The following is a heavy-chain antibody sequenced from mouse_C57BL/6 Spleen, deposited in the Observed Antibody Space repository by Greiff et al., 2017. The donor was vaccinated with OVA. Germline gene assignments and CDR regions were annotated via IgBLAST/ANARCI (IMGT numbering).Heavy chain of an antibody. CDR2: IHPNSGST. CDR3: ANIYGSGHWSFDD. Sequence: QVQLQQPGAELVKPGASVKLSCKASGYTFTSYWMPWVKQRPGQGLEWIGMIHPNSGSTNYNEKFKSKATLTVDKSSSTTYMQLSSLTSEDSAVYYCANIYGSGHWSFDDWGTGTTVTVSS. CDR1: GYTFTSYW. J-gene: IGHJ1*03. D-gene: IGHD1-1*01. V-gene: IGHV1-64*01.